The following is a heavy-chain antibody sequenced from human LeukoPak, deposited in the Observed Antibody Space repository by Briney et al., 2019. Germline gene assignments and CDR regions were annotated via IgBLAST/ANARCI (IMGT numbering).Heavy chain of an antibody. V-gene: IGHV1-18*01. CDR3: ARDLDSSGWFPPTYYYYGMDV. Sequence: ASVKVSCKASGYTFTNHGISWVRQAPGQGLEWMGWISVYSGNTNYAQKLQGRVTITTETSTSTAYMELRSLRSDDTALYYCARDLDSSGWFPPTYYYYGMDVWGQGTTVTVSS. CDR2: ISVYSGNT. D-gene: IGHD6-19*01. J-gene: IGHJ6*02. CDR1: GYTFTNHG.